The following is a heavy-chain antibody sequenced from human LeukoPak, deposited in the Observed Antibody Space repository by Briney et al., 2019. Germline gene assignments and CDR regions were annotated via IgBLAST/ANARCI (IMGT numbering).Heavy chain of an antibody. D-gene: IGHD3-10*01. J-gene: IGHJ5*02. CDR3: ARAFTITMVRGVDNWFDP. CDR1: GGTLSSYA. CDR2: IIPILGIA. V-gene: IGHV1-69*04. Sequence: SVKVSCKASGGTLSSYAISWVRQAPGQGLEWMGRIIPILGIANYAQKFQGRVTITADKSTSTAYMELSSLRSEDTAVYYCARAFTITMVRGVDNWFDPWGQGTLVTVSS.